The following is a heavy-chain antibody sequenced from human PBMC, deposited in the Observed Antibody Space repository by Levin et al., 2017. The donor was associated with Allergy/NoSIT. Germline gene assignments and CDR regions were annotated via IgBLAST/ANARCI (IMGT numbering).Heavy chain of an antibody. D-gene: IGHD3-10*01. J-gene: IGHJ4*02. CDR2: IYSSGSA. V-gene: IGHV4-61*02. CDR1: CGSISSGSYY. Sequence: SQTLSLTCKVSCGSISSGSYYWSWIRQPAAKGLEWIGRIYSSGSANYNPPLKSRVTISVDTSKNQFSLKLSSVTAADTAVYYCARAEVGSEHWGQGTLVTVSS. CDR3: ARAEVGSEH.